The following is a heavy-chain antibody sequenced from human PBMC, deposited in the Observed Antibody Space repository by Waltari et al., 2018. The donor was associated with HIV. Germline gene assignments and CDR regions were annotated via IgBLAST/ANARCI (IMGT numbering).Heavy chain of an antibody. Sequence: QVQLVQSGAEVKKPGASVKVSCKVSGYPLTELTMPGVRQAPGKGLEWMGNFDPEDDETIYAQKFQGRITMTEDTSSDTAYMELSSLTSGDTAVYYCATDFSGMVRAYSYYSLDVWGQGTTVTVSS. CDR1: GYPLTELT. V-gene: IGHV1-24*01. CDR2: FDPEDDET. D-gene: IGHD3-10*01. J-gene: IGHJ6*02. CDR3: ATDFSGMVRAYSYYSLDV.